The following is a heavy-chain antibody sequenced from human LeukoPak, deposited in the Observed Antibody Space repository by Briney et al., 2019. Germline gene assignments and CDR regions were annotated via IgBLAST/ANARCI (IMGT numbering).Heavy chain of an antibody. Sequence: PSETLSLTCAVYGGSFSGYSWSWIRQPPGKGLEWIGEINHSGSTNYNPSLKSRVTISVDTSKNQFSLKLISVTAADTAVYYCARKGMATTRYWGQGTLVTVSS. CDR1: GGSFSGYS. V-gene: IGHV4-34*01. CDR2: INHSGST. D-gene: IGHD5-24*01. J-gene: IGHJ4*02. CDR3: ARKGMATTRY.